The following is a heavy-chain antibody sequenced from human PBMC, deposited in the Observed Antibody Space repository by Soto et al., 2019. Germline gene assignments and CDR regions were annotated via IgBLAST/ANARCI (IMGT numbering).Heavy chain of an antibody. CDR2: ISAYNGNT. J-gene: IGHJ4*02. D-gene: IGHD6-6*01. V-gene: IGHV1-18*04. Sequence: ASVKVSCKTSGYTFTDYYIHSVRQAPGQGLEWMGWISAYNGNTNYAQKLQGRVTMTTDTSTSTAYMELRSLRSDDTAVYYCARAVIAARYHSPNYFDYWGQGTLVTVSS. CDR1: GYTFTDYY. CDR3: ARAVIAARYHSPNYFDY.